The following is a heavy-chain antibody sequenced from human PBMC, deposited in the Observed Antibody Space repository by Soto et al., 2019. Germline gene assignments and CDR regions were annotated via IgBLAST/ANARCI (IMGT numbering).Heavy chain of an antibody. CDR1: GFTFSSYA. Sequence: QVQLVESGGGVVQPGRSLRLSCAASGFTFSSYAMHWVRQAPGKGLEWVAVISYDGSNKYYADSVKGRFTISRDNSKNTLYLQMNSLRAEDTAVYYCASGVWGSYRYDYWGQGTLVTVSS. V-gene: IGHV3-30-3*01. CDR3: ASGVWGSYRYDY. CDR2: ISYDGSNK. J-gene: IGHJ4*02. D-gene: IGHD3-16*02.